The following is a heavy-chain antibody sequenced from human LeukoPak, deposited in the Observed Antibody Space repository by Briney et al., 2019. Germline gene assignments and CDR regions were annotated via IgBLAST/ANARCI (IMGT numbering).Heavy chain of an antibody. D-gene: IGHD2-21*01. CDR2: IYYGGST. CDR1: GGSISSNSYY. J-gene: IGHJ5*02. CDR3: ARHGDPNFFDP. Sequence: PSETLSLTCTVSGGSISSNSYYLGWIRQPPGKGLEWIGSIYYGGSTYYNPSLKSRVTMSVDTSKNQYSLKLSSVPAADTAVYYCARHGDPNFFDPWGQGTLVTVSS. V-gene: IGHV4-39*01.